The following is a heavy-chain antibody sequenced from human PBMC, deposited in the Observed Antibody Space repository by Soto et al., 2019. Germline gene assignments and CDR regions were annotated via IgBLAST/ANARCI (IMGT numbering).Heavy chain of an antibody. CDR2: IYYSGST. V-gene: IGHV4-59*08. J-gene: IGHJ4*02. Sequence: SETLSLTCTVSGGSISSYYWSWIRQPPGKGLEWIGYIYYSGSTNYNPSLKSRVTISVDTSKNQFSLKVRSVTAADTAVYYCARHSTGYYYSYFDYWGPGTLVTVLL. D-gene: IGHD3-22*01. CDR3: ARHSTGYYYSYFDY. CDR1: GGSISSYY.